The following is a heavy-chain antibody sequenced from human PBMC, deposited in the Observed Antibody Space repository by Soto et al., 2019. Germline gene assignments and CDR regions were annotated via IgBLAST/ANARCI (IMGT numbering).Heavy chain of an antibody. CDR3: ARDGPYDYVWGSYRQFDY. CDR1: GYTFTGYY. J-gene: IGHJ4*02. D-gene: IGHD3-16*02. Sequence: GASVKVSFKASGYTFTGYYMHWVRQAPGQGLEWMGWINPNSGGTNYAQKFQGRVTMTRDTSISTAYMELSRLRSDDTAVYYCARDGPYDYVWGSYRQFDYWGQGTLVTVSS. CDR2: INPNSGGT. V-gene: IGHV1-2*02.